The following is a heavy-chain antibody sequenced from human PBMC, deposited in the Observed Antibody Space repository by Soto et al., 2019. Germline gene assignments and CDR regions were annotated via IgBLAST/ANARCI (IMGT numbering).Heavy chain of an antibody. J-gene: IGHJ5*02. V-gene: IGHV4-34*01. CDR3: ARVDIRDIVVVVAATRHGRLHP. CDR1: GGSFSGYY. CDR2: INHSGST. D-gene: IGHD2-15*01. Sequence: QVQLQQWGAGLLKPSETLSLTCAVYGGSFSGYYWSWIRQPPGKGLGWIGEINHSGSTNYIPCPTSRVTITVDTSKNHRSLKLSCVSAADTAKYYCARVDIRDIVVVVAATRHGRLHPWGQGTLVTVSS.